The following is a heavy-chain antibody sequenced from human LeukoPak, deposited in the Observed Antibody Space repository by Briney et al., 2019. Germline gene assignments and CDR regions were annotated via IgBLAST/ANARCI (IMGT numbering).Heavy chain of an antibody. D-gene: IGHD5-18*01. CDR1: GYSFTSYW. CDR2: IYPGDSDT. Sequence: KSGESLKISCKGSGYSFTSYWIGWVRQLPGKGLEWMGIIYPGDSDTRYSPSFQGQVTISADKSISTPYLQWSSLKASDTAMYYCARPESDTAMVPDGLTFDYWGQGTLVTVSS. J-gene: IGHJ4*02. V-gene: IGHV5-51*01. CDR3: ARPESDTAMVPDGLTFDY.